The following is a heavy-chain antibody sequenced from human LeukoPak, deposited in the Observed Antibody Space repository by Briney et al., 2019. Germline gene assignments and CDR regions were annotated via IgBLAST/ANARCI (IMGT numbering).Heavy chain of an antibody. J-gene: IGHJ4*02. CDR3: ARDYYGSGSLN. D-gene: IGHD3-10*01. Sequence: GSLRLSCAASGLHFSGTAMSWVRQAPGKGLEWVSAISHDGMNAYYADSVKGRFTISRDNAKNSLYMQMNSLRAEDTALYYCARDYYGSGSLNWGQGTLVTVSS. CDR2: ISHDGMNA. CDR1: GLHFSGTA. V-gene: IGHV3-23*01.